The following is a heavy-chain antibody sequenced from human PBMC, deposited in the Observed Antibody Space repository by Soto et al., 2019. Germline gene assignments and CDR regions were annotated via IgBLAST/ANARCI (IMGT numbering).Heavy chain of an antibody. Sequence: SETLSLTCAVSGASISSSNWWSWVRQPPEKGLEWIGEIHHSGNTNYNPSLKSRVTISADKSKNQLYLHMNSLRAEDTAVYYCAKMYSGSSPLQYWGQGTLVTVPS. CDR1: GASISSSNW. CDR3: AKMYSGSSPLQY. V-gene: IGHV4-4*02. J-gene: IGHJ4*02. D-gene: IGHD1-26*01. CDR2: IHHSGNT.